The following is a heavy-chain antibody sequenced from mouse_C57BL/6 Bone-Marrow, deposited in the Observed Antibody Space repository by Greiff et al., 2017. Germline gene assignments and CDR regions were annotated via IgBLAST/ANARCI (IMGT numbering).Heavy chain of an antibody. J-gene: IGHJ2*01. CDR2: IYPGDGDT. V-gene: IGHV1-82*01. CDR3: ASTVVASH. D-gene: IGHD1-1*01. CDR1: GYAFSSSW. Sequence: VKLMESGPELVKPGASVKISCKASGYAFSSSWMNWVKQRPGKGLEWIGRIYPGDGDTNYNGKFKGKATLTADKSSSTAYMQLSSLTSEDSAVYFCASTVVASHWGKGTTLTVSS.